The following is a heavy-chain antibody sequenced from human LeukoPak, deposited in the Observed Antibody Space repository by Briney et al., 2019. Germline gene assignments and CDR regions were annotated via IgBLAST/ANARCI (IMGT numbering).Heavy chain of an antibody. CDR2: SQK. Sequence: SQKYSVASVKGRFTISRDNAKNSLYLRMNSLRAEDTAVYYCARSPRSTYLYYYYYYGMDVWGQGTTVTVSS. V-gene: IGHV3-7*01. D-gene: IGHD5/OR15-5a*01. CDR3: ARSPRSTYLYYYYYYGMDV. J-gene: IGHJ6*02.